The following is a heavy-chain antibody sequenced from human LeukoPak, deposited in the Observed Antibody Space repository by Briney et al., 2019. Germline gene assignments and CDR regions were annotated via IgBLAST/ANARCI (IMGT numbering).Heavy chain of an antibody. Sequence: SETLSLNCSVSGGSITNNNYYWGWIRQSQGKGLEWIGGIYHNGNTVYNPPLQSRVTISVDTSKNQFSLKLTSVTAADTAVYYCARQRWVYAGPDYWGQGTLVTVS. D-gene: IGHD2-8*01. CDR3: ARQRWVYAGPDY. CDR1: GGSITNNNYY. CDR2: IYHNGNT. J-gene: IGHJ4*02. V-gene: IGHV4-39*01.